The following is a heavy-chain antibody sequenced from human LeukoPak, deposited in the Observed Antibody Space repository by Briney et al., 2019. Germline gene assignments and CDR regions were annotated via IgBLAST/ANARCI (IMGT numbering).Heavy chain of an antibody. CDR3: ARGRLLKVVTERHLGY. D-gene: IGHD2-21*02. Sequence: GSVSVSCTASGYTFTSYDINWVRQAPGQGLEWMGWMNPNSGNTGYAQKFQGRVTMTTNTSISTAYMELSSLRSEDTAVYYCARGRLLKVVTERHLGYWGQGTLVTVSS. CDR2: MNPNSGNT. CDR1: GYTFTSYD. J-gene: IGHJ4*02. V-gene: IGHV1-8*01.